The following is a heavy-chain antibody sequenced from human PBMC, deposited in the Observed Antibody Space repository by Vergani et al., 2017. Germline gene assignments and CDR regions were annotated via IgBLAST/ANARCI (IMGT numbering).Heavy chain of an antibody. V-gene: IGHV3-23*01. Sequence: EVQLLESGGGLVQPGGSLRLSCAASGFTFSSYAMSWVRQAPGKGLEWVSAISGSGGSTYYADSVKGRFTISRDNSKNTLYLQMNSLRAEDTAVYYCARGAVDYYDSSGLPTPFDYWGQGTLVTVSS. CDR2: ISGSGGST. CDR3: ARGAVDYYDSSGLPTPFDY. J-gene: IGHJ4*02. D-gene: IGHD3-22*01. CDR1: GFTFSSYA.